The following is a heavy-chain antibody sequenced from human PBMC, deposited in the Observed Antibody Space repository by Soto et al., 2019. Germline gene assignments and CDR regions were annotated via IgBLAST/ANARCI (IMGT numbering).Heavy chain of an antibody. CDR1: GFIFRDYA. Sequence: QVQLVESGGGVVQPGRSLRLSCAASGFIFRDYAMHWVRQAPGKGLEWVAVIWYDGSPPYYADSVKGRFTISRDNAKNTLYLQMNSLRVEDTAVYFCAREKKEKATDYWGQGALVTVSS. V-gene: IGHV3-33*01. CDR3: AREKKEKATDY. J-gene: IGHJ4*02. CDR2: IWYDGSPP.